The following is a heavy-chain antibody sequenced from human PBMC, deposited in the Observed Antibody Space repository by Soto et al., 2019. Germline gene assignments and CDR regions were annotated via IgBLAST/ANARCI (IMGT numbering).Heavy chain of an antibody. CDR3: AREGDVAAAGTGGY. J-gene: IGHJ4*02. CDR1: GYTFTSYD. D-gene: IGHD6-13*01. V-gene: IGHV1-8*01. CDR2: MNPNSGNT. Sequence: ASVKVSCKASGYTFTSYDINWVRQATGQGLEWMGWMNPNSGNTGYAQKFQGRVTMTRNTSISTAYMELSSLRSEDTAVYYCAREGDVAAAGTGGYWDQGTLVTVSS.